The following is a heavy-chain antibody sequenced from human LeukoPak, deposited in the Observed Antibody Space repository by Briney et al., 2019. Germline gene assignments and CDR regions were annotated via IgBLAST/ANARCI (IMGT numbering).Heavy chain of an antibody. J-gene: IGHJ6*02. V-gene: IGHV3-23*01. CDR2: ISGSGGST. D-gene: IGHD6-6*01. Sequence: PGGSLRLSCAASGFTFSRYAMSWVRQAPGKGLEWVSAISGSGGSTYYADSVKGRFTISRDNSKNTLYLQMNSLRAEDTAVYYCAKGPEYSSLTYYGMDVWGQGTTVTVSS. CDR1: GFTFSRYA. CDR3: AKGPEYSSLTYYGMDV.